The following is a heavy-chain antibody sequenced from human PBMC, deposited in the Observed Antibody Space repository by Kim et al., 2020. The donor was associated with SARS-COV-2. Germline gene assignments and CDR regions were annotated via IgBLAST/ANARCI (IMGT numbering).Heavy chain of an antibody. Sequence: GGSLRLSCAASGFTFSSYGMHWVRQAPGKGLEWVAVIWYDGSNKYYADSVKGRFTISRDNSKNTLYLQMNSLRAEDTAVYYCAREGQEYYDILTGYLERYYYYGMDVWGQGTTVTVSS. J-gene: IGHJ6*02. CDR2: IWYDGSNK. CDR3: AREGQEYYDILTGYLERYYYYGMDV. CDR1: GFTFSSYG. D-gene: IGHD3-9*01. V-gene: IGHV3-33*01.